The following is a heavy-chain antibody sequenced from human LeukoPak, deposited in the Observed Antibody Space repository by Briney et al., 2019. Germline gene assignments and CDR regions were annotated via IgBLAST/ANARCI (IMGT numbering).Heavy chain of an antibody. J-gene: IGHJ3*02. CDR3: ARTQTQYYYGSGSYLPDAFDI. CDR2: ISSSSSYI. V-gene: IGHV3-21*01. Sequence: PGGSLRLSCAASGFTFSSYSMNGVRQAPGKGLEWVSSISSSSSYIYYADSVKGRFTISRDNAKNSLYLQMNSLRAEDTAVYYCARTQTQYYYGSGSYLPDAFDIWGQGTMVTVSS. D-gene: IGHD3-10*01. CDR1: GFTFSSYS.